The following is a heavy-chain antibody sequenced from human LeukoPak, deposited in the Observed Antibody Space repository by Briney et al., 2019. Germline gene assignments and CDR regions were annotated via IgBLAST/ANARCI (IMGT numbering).Heavy chain of an antibody. CDR2: ISSTSGDV. J-gene: IGHJ4*02. CDR3: AQKGGTDH. CDR1: GFTFSSYG. D-gene: IGHD2-15*01. V-gene: IGHV3-48*01. Sequence: GGSLRLSCAASGFTFSSYGMNWVRQAPGEALEWISHISSTSGDVYYADSVKGRFTISRDNAKNSLYLQMNSLRVEDTAIYYCAQKGGTDHWGQGTLVTVSS.